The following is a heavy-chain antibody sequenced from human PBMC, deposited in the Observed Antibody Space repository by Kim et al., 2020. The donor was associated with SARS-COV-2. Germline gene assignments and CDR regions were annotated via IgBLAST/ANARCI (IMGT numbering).Heavy chain of an antibody. CDR1: GFTFSSYS. CDR3: ARGHYGSGSYLN. CDR2: ISSSSSYI. D-gene: IGHD3-10*01. Sequence: GGSLRLSCAASGFTFSSYSMNWVRQAPGKGLEWVSSISSSSSYIYYADSVKGRFTISRDNAKNSLYLQMNSLRAEDTAVYYCARGHYGSGSYLNWGQGTLVTVSS. J-gene: IGHJ4*02. V-gene: IGHV3-21*04.